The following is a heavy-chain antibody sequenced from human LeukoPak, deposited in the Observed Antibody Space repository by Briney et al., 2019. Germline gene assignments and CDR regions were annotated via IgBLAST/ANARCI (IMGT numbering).Heavy chain of an antibody. J-gene: IGHJ6*03. CDR3: ARIRLWYYYYMDV. V-gene: IGHV3-7*01. D-gene: IGHD4/OR15-4a*01. CDR2: IKQDGSEK. Sequence: GGSLRLSCAASGFTFSSYWVSWVRQAPGKGLEWVANIKQDGSEKYYVDSVKGRFTISRDNAKNSLYLQMNSLRAEDTAVYYCARIRLWYYYYMDVWGKGTTVTVSS. CDR1: GFTFSSYW.